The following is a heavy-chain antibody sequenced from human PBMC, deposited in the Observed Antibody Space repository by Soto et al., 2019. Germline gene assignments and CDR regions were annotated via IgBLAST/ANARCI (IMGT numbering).Heavy chain of an antibody. CDR3: ARGGRGSTSGNWFDP. J-gene: IGHJ5*02. V-gene: IGHV4-59*08. CDR2: TFYSGTT. D-gene: IGHD2-2*01. Sequence: QVQLQESGPGLVKPSETLSLTCTVSGGSISSYYWSWIRQSPGKGLEWIGYTFYSGTTNFHPSLQSRVTRSLDTSKNQFSLKLNSVTAADTAVYYCARGGRGSTSGNWFDPWGQGTLVSVSS. CDR1: GGSISSYY.